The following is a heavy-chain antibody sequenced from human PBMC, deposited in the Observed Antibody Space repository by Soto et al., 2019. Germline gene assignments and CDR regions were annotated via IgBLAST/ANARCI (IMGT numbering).Heavy chain of an antibody. Sequence: ASVKVSCKASGYTFTSYAMHWVRQAPGQRLEWMGWINAGNGNTKYSQKFQGRVTITRDTSASTAYMELSSLRSEDTAVYYCAREKIIVVVTAAMGWYSDLWGRGNLVTVPS. V-gene: IGHV1-3*01. J-gene: IGHJ2*01. CDR1: GYTFTSYA. CDR3: AREKIIVVVTAAMGWYSDL. CDR2: INAGNGNT. D-gene: IGHD2-2*01.